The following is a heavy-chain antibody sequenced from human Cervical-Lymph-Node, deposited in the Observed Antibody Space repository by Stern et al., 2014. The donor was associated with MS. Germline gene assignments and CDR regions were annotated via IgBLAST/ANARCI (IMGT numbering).Heavy chain of an antibody. D-gene: IGHD1-26*01. CDR3: ATIPPHIEGAAFEI. Sequence: VQLVESGPGLVKPSQTLSLTCTVSGASVSSGGYYWSWIRQHPGKGLEWVGYLHHSGITFYNPSLKSRITISVDTSKNQFSLNLRSVTAADTAVYYCATIPPHIEGAAFEIWGQGTMVTVS. CDR1: GASVSSGGYY. V-gene: IGHV4-31*03. J-gene: IGHJ3*02. CDR2: LHHSGIT.